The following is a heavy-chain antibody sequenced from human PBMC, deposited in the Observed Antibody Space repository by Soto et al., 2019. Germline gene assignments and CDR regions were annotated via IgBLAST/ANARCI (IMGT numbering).Heavy chain of an antibody. Sequence: GGSLRLSCTASGFAFGDYAMSWFRQAPGKGLEWVGFIRSKAYGGTTEYAASVKGRFTISRDDSKSIAYLQMNSLKTEDTAVYYCTRDELLQPIDYWGQGTLVTVSS. D-gene: IGHD1-26*01. CDR3: TRDELLQPIDY. CDR2: IRSKAYGGTT. CDR1: GFAFGDYA. J-gene: IGHJ4*02. V-gene: IGHV3-49*03.